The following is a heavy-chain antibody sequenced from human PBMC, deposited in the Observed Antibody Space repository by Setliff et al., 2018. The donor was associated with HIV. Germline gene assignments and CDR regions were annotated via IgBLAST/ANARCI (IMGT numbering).Heavy chain of an antibody. D-gene: IGHD6-13*01. CDR2: IIPIFGTA. CDR1: GGTFSSYA. Sequence: EASVKVSCKASGGTFSSYAISWVRQAPGQGLEWMGGIIPIFGTANYAQKFQGRVTITTDESTSTAYMELSSLRSEDTAVYYCARGSWSSSWSSNWFDPWGQGTLFTVSS. V-gene: IGHV1-69*05. CDR3: ARGSWSSSWSSNWFDP. J-gene: IGHJ5*02.